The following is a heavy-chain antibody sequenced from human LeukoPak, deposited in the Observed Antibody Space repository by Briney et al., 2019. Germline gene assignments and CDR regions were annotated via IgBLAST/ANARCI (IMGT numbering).Heavy chain of an antibody. CDR2: INPSGGST. D-gene: IGHD5-18*01. CDR1: GYTFTSYY. Sequence: ASVKVSCKASGYTFTSYYMHWVRQAPGQGLEWMGIINPSGGSTSYAQKFQGRVTMTRDTSTSTVYMELSSLRSEDTAVYYCARDRGDTAVALYYFDYWGQGTLVTVSS. J-gene: IGHJ4*02. CDR3: ARDRGDTAVALYYFDY. V-gene: IGHV1-46*01.